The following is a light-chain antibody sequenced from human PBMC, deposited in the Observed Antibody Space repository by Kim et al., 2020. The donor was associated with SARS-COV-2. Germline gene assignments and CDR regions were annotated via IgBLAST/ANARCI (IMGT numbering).Light chain of an antibody. V-gene: IGKV1-5*01. J-gene: IGKJ3*01. CDR3: QQYNHY. CDR1: QNINNW. Sequence: DIQMTQSPSTLSASVGDRVTITCRTSQNINNWLAWYQQKPGKAPKVLIHDASSLESGVPSRFSGGGSGTEFTLTISSLQPDDFATYYCQQYNHYFGPGTKVEIK. CDR2: DAS.